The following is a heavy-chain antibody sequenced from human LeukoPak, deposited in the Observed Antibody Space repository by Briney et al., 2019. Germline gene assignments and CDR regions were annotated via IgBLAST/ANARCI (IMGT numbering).Heavy chain of an antibody. CDR3: ARGRGVKYYYDSSGYYLDY. Sequence: PSETLSLTCTVSGGSISSYYWSWIRQPAGKGLEWIGRIYTSGSTNYNPSLKSRVTMSVDTSKNQFSLKLSSVTSADTAVYYCARGRGVKYYYDSSGYYLDYWGQGTLVSVSP. CDR1: GGSISSYY. J-gene: IGHJ4*02. V-gene: IGHV4-4*07. D-gene: IGHD3-22*01. CDR2: IYTSGST.